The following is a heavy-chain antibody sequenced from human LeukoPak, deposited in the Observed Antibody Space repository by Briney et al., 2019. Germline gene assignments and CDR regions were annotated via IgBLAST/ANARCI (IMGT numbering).Heavy chain of an antibody. D-gene: IGHD2-2*01. CDR3: ARDLERFTSLVGWFDP. CDR2: ISSSGSTI. CDR1: GFTFSSYA. V-gene: IGHV3-48*04. J-gene: IGHJ5*02. Sequence: GGSLRLSCAASGFTFSSYAMSWVRQAPGKGLEWVSYISSSGSTIYYADSVKGRFTISRDNAKNSLYLQMNSLRAEDTAVYYCARDLERFTSLVGWFDPWGQGTLVTVSS.